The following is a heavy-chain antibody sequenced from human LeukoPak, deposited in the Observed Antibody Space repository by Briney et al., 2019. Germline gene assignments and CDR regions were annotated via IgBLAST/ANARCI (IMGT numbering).Heavy chain of an antibody. D-gene: IGHD3-10*01. CDR3: ARAVMVRGVIISYYYYGMDV. J-gene: IGHJ6*02. CDR2: ISYGGSIK. CDR1: GFTFSTYA. V-gene: IGHV3-30-3*01. Sequence: PGGSLRLSCAASGFTFSTYAMHWVRQAPGKGLEWVAVISYGGSIKDHADSVKGRFTISRDNPKNTLYLQMNSLRTEDTAIYYCARAVMVRGVIISYYYYGMDVWGQGTTVTVSS.